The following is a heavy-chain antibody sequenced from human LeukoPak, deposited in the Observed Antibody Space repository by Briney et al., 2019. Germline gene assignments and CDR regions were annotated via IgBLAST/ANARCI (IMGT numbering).Heavy chain of an antibody. J-gene: IGHJ4*02. CDR2: IYPGDSDT. Sequence: GESLKISCKGSGYSFTSYWIGWVRQMPGKGLEWLGIIYPGDSDTRYSPSFQGQVTISADKSISTAYLPWSSLKASDTAMYYCARLNYYDSSGPYSDYWGQGTLVTVSS. CDR1: GYSFTSYW. CDR3: ARLNYYDSSGPYSDY. D-gene: IGHD3-22*01. V-gene: IGHV5-51*01.